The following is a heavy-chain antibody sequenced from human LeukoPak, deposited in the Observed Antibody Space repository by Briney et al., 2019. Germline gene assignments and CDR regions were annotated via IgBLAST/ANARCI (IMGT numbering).Heavy chain of an antibody. J-gene: IGHJ4*02. V-gene: IGHV4-4*07. Sequence: SETLSLTCTVSGGSISSYYWSWIRQPAGKGLEWIGRIYTSGSTNYNPSLKSRVTMSVDTSKNQFSLKLSSVTAEDTAVYYCAKSWEPSGWTRTFDCWGQGAVVTVSS. CDR2: IYTSGST. CDR3: AKSWEPSGWTRTFDC. D-gene: IGHD6-19*01. CDR1: GGSISSYY.